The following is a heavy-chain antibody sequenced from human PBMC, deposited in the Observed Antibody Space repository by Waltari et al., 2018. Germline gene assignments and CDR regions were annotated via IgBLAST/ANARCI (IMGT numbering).Heavy chain of an antibody. D-gene: IGHD3-10*01. J-gene: IGHJ6*02. CDR2: IYYSGST. CDR3: ARERVQANYYYYYGMDV. CDR1: GGSLSRGAYY. Sequence: QVQLQESGPGLVKPSQTLSLTCTVSGGSLSRGAYYWSWIRQPPGKGLEWIGYIYYSGSTYYNPSLKSRVTISVDTSKNQFSLKLSSVTAADTAVYYCARERVQANYYYYYGMDVWGQGTTVTVSS. V-gene: IGHV4-30-4*08.